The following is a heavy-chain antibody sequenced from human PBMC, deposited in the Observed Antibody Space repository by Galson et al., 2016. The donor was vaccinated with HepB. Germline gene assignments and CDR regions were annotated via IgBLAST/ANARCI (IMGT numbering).Heavy chain of an antibody. D-gene: IGHD1-1*01. Sequence: LSLTCAVSGYSISSVYYWGWIRQPPGKGLEWIGTIFHTGGTYYNPSLKSRVTISMNMSKNQFSLKLSSVTAADTAVYYCAKPRNDYNSASGYDYWGQGTLVTVSS. CDR1: GYSISSVYY. CDR3: AKPRNDYNSASGYDY. V-gene: IGHV4-38-2*01. CDR2: IFHTGGT. J-gene: IGHJ4*02.